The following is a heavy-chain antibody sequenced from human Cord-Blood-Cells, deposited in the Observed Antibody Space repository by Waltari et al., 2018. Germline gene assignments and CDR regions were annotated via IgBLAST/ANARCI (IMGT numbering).Heavy chain of an antibody. CDR2: INHSGST. CDR3: ARHGRIIVGATCFAFDI. CDR1: GGSFSGYY. V-gene: IGHV4-34*01. Sequence: QVQLQQWGAGLLKPSETLSLTCAVYGGSFSGYYWSWIRQPPGKGLEWIGEINHSGSTNYNPSIKSRVTISVDTSKNQFSLKLSSVTAADTAVYYCARHGRIIVGATCFAFDIWGQGTMVTVSS. J-gene: IGHJ3*02. D-gene: IGHD1-26*01.